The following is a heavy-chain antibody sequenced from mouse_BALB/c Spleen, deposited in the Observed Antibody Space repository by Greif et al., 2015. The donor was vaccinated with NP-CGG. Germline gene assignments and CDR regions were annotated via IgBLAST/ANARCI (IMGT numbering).Heavy chain of an antibody. Sequence: EVQLQQSGPGLVKPSQSLSLTCSVTGYSITSGYYWNWIRQFPGNKLEWMGYISYDGSNNYNPSLKNRISITRDTSKNQFFLKLNSVTTEDTATYYCARGGDCGNSWFAYWGQGTLVTVSA. CDR2: ISYDGSN. D-gene: IGHD2-1*01. V-gene: IGHV3-6*02. J-gene: IGHJ3*01. CDR3: ARGGDCGNSWFAY. CDR1: GYSITSGYY.